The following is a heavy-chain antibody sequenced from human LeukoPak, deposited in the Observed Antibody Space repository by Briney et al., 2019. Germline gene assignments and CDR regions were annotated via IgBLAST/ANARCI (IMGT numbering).Heavy chain of an antibody. V-gene: IGHV1-8*03. Sequence: ASVKVSCKASGYTFTSYDINWVRQATGQGLEWTGWMNPNSGNTGYAQKFQGRVTITRNTSISTAYMELSSLRSEDTAVYYCARGQRITMVRGVTIGYYFDYWGQGTLVTVSS. CDR1: GYTFTSYD. J-gene: IGHJ4*02. CDR2: MNPNSGNT. CDR3: ARGQRITMVRGVTIGYYFDY. D-gene: IGHD3-10*01.